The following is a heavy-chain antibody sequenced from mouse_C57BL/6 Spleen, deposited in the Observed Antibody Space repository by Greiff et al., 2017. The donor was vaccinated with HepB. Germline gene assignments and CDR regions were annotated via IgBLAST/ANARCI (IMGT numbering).Heavy chain of an antibody. CDR3: TDHDGSFAY. J-gene: IGHJ3*01. D-gene: IGHD2-3*01. CDR2: IRLKSDNYAT. Sequence: EVKLMESGGGLVQPGGSMKLSCVASGFTFSNYWMNWVRQSPEKGLEWVAQIRLKSDNYATHYAESVKGRFTISRDDSKSSVYLQMNNLRAEDTGIYYCTDHDGSFAYWGQGTLVTVSA. CDR1: GFTFSNYW. V-gene: IGHV6-3*01.